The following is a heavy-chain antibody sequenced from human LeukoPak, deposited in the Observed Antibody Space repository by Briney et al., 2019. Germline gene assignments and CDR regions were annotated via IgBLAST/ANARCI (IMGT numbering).Heavy chain of an antibody. J-gene: IGHJ4*02. D-gene: IGHD4-17*01. V-gene: IGHV3-30*02. CDR2: ICYDGTNK. CDR1: GVTFSIYG. Sequence: GGSMRLSCAASGVTFSIYGMHWVRQAPGKGLEWVAFICYDGTNKYYADSVKGQFTISRDNSKNTLFLQMNSMRAEDTAVYYCAKDSTNNADYARLDVWGQGTLVTVSS. CDR3: AKDSTNNADYARLDV.